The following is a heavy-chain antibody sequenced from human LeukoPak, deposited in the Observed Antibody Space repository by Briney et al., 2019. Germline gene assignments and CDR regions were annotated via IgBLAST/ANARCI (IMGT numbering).Heavy chain of an antibody. J-gene: IGHJ4*02. CDR1: GFTFSSYA. CDR3: AKVGPEHITMIVVVITHFDY. V-gene: IGHV3-23*01. D-gene: IGHD3-22*01. CDR2: ISGSGGST. Sequence: GGSLRLSCAASGFTFSSYAMSWVRQAPGKGLEWVSAISGSGGSTYYADSVKGRFTISRDNSKNTLYLQMNSLRAEDTAVYYCAKVGPEHITMIVVVITHFDYWGQGTLVTVSS.